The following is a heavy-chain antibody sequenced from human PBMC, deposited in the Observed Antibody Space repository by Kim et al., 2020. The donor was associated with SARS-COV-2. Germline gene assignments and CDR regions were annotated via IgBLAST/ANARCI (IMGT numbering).Heavy chain of an antibody. J-gene: IGHJ4*02. CDR3: ARVCSSGWYYYFDY. Sequence: GGSLRLSCAASGFTFSDYYMSWIRQAPGKGLEWVSYISSSSSYTNYADSVKGRFTISRDNAKNSLYLQMNSLRAEDTAVYYCARVCSSGWYYYFDYWGQGTLVTVSS. V-gene: IGHV3-11*05. CDR2: ISSSSSYT. CDR1: GFTFSDYY. D-gene: IGHD6-19*01.